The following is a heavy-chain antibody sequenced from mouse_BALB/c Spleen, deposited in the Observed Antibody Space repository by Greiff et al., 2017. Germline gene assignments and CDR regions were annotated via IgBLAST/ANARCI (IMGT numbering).Heavy chain of an antibody. CDR3: ARSFTTSYFDY. Sequence: EVHLVESGGGLVKPGGSLKLSCAASGFTFSSYTMSWVRQTPEKRLEWVATISSGGGNTYYPDSVKGRFTISRDNAKNNLYLQMSSLRSEDTALYYCARSFTTSYFDYWGQGTTLTVSS. CDR1: GFTFSSYT. D-gene: IGHD2-12*01. J-gene: IGHJ2*01. V-gene: IGHV5-9*03. CDR2: ISSGGGNT.